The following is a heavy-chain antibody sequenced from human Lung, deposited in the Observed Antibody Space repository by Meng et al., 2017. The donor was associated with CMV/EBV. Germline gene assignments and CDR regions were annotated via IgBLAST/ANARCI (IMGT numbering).Heavy chain of an antibody. CDR2: IYYTGNT. J-gene: IGHJ5*02. CDR1: GGSIKSDRYS. V-gene: IGHV4-39*01. CDR3: ASPSPHYDT. Sequence: SRTCTVWGGSIKSDRYSWGWGRQPPGEGLEWIGSIYYTGNTYQNPSLKSRVIMSVDTSKNQFSRELTSVTAADTALYYCASPSPHYDTWGQGTLVTVSS. D-gene: IGHD3-9*01.